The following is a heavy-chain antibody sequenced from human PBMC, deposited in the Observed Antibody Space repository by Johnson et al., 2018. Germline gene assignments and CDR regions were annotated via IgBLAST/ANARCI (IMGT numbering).Heavy chain of an antibody. J-gene: IGHJ6*02. CDR3: IATPRAYYYYGMDV. CDR1: GFTFSNAW. Sequence: EVQLVESGGGLVKPGGSLRLSCAASGFTFSNAWMSWVRQAPGKGLAWVGRIKRKTDGGTTDYAAPVKGRFTISRDDSKNTLYLQMNSLKTEDTAVYYCIATPRAYYYYGMDVWGQGTTVTVSS. CDR2: IKRKTDGGTT. V-gene: IGHV3-15*01. D-gene: IGHD2-15*01.